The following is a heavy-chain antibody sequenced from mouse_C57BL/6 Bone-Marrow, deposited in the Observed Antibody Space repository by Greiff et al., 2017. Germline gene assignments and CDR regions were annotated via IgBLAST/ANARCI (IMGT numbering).Heavy chain of an antibody. CDR2: IDPETGGT. J-gene: IGHJ1*03. CDR3: TRGGYWYFDV. V-gene: IGHV1-15*01. Sequence: QVQLQQSGAELVRPGASVTLSCTASGYTFTDYEMHWVRQTPVHGLEWIGAIDPETGGTAYNQKFKGQVILTSDKSSSTAYMELRSLTSEDSAVYYCTRGGYWYFDVWGTGTTVTVSS. CDR1: GYTFTDYE.